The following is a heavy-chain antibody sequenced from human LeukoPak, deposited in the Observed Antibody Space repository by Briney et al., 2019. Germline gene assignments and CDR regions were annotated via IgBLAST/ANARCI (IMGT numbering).Heavy chain of an antibody. CDR2: IHHSGSS. V-gene: IGHV4-31*03. CDR3: ARGGNRFGGFYFDY. CDR1: ADSLSSGGHY. Sequence: SETLSLTCTVSADSLSSGGHYWAWIRQLPGKGLELIGFIHHSGSSRHNPSLKDRVAISVDASRKQFALRLSSVTAADTAIYYCARGGNRFGGFYFDYWGQGIQVIVSS. J-gene: IGHJ4*02. D-gene: IGHD3-10*01.